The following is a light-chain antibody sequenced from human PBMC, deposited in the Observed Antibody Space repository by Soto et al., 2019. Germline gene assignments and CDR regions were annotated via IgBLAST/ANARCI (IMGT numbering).Light chain of an antibody. V-gene: IGLV2-14*01. Sequence: QSALTQPASVSGSPGQSITISCTGTSSDVGGYHYVSWYQQHPGKAPKLMIFDVSNRPSGVSNRFSGSKSGNTASLTISGLQADDEADYYCSSYTDTNTPVVFGGGTKVTVL. CDR3: SSYTDTNTPVV. CDR1: SSDVGGYHY. J-gene: IGLJ2*01. CDR2: DVS.